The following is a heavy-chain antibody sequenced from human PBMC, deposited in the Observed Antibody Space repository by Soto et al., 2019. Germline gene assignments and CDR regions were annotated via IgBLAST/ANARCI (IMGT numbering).Heavy chain of an antibody. D-gene: IGHD3-22*01. J-gene: IGHJ4*02. CDR3: ASRAKHDYDSSGPDFDS. CDR1: GGSFSRFY. Sequence: SETLSLTCAVSGGSFSRFYWSWIRQPTGMGLEWIGEINHRGSSTYNPSLRGRVTISIDTSNKQFSLKLSSMTSAGTAVYYCASRAKHDYDSSGPDFDSWGQG. CDR2: INHRGSS. V-gene: IGHV4-34*01.